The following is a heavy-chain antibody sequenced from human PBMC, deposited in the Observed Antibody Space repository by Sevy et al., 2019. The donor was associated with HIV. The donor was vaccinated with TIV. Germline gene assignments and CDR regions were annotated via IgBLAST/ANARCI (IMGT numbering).Heavy chain of an antibody. J-gene: IGHJ6*03. CDR3: ARHGSRGSSWYSGHYYYYYMDV. V-gene: IGHV5-10-1*01. Sequence: GESLKISCKGSGYGFTSYWISWVRQMPGKGLEWMGRIDPSDSYTNYSPSFQGHVTISADKSISTAYLQWSSLKASDTAMYYCARHGSRGSSWYSGHYYYYYMDVWGKGTTVTVSS. D-gene: IGHD6-13*01. CDR1: GYGFTSYW. CDR2: IDPSDSYT.